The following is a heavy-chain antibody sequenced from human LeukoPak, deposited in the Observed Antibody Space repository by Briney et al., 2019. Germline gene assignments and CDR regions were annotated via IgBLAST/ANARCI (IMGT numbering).Heavy chain of an antibody. CDR1: GFTFRSYA. D-gene: IGHD6-13*01. J-gene: IGHJ4*02. Sequence: PSGGSLRLSCAASGFTFRSYAMHWVRQAPGQGLEWVAVVSYDGSNKYFADSVQGRFTISRDNSKNTLYLQMNSLRAEDTAVYYCAKSWGLGYWGQGTLVTVSS. CDR2: VSYDGSNK. V-gene: IGHV3-30*04. CDR3: AKSWGLGY.